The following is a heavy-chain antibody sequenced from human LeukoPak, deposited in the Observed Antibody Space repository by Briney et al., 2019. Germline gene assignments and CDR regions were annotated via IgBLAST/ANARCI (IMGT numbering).Heavy chain of an antibody. Sequence: SETLSLTCTVSGGSISSGGYSWSWIRQPPGKGLEWIGDVNHSRGTNYNPSLKSRVSISVDTSKNQFSLTLSSVTAADTAVYYCATYRYTGTTRGPLNYWGQGTLVTVSS. CDR2: VNHSRGT. V-gene: IGHV4-39*07. J-gene: IGHJ4*02. CDR1: GGSISSGGYS. D-gene: IGHD1-7*01. CDR3: ATYRYTGTTRGPLNY.